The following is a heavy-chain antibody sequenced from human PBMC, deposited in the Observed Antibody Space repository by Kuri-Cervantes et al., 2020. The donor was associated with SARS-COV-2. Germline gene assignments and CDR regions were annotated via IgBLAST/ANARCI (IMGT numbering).Heavy chain of an antibody. CDR3: ALMEQQPSGDFQH. Sequence: GESLKISYAASGFTFSSYGMHWVRQTPGKGLEWVAVISYDGSNKYYADSVKGRFTISRDNSKNTLYLQMNSLRAEDTAVYYCALMEQQPSGDFQHWGQGTLVTVSS. D-gene: IGHD6-13*01. V-gene: IGHV3-30*03. CDR2: ISYDGSNK. CDR1: GFTFSSYG. J-gene: IGHJ1*01.